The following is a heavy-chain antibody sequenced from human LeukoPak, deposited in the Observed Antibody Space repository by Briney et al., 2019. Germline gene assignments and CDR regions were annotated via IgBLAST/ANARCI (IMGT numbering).Heavy chain of an antibody. Sequence: PPETLSLTCAVYGGSFSGYYWSWIRQPPGKGLEWIGEINHSGSTNYNPSLKSRVTISVDTSKNQFSLKLSSVTAADTAVYYCARRPQWLPTSGSWFDPWGQGTLVTVSS. V-gene: IGHV4-34*01. CDR3: ARRPQWLPTSGSWFDP. CDR2: INHSGST. J-gene: IGHJ5*02. CDR1: GGSFSGYY. D-gene: IGHD6-19*01.